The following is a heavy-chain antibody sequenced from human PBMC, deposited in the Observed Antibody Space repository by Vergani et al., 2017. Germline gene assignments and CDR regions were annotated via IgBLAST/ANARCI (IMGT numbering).Heavy chain of an antibody. CDR3: ARAVVIVVPEGYRYYYYMDV. CDR1: GGSISSSY. V-gene: IGHV4-59*01. Sequence: QVQLQESGPGLVKPSETLSITCTVSGGSISSSYWSWIRQPPGKGLEWIGYIYYSGSTHYNPSLKSRVTISVDTSKNPFSLKLSSVTAADTAVYYCARAVVIVVPEGYRYYYYMDVWGKGTTVTVSS. D-gene: IGHD3-22*01. CDR2: IYYSGST. J-gene: IGHJ6*03.